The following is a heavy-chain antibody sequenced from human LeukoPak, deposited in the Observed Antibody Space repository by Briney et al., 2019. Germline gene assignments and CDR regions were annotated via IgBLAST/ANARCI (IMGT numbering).Heavy chain of an antibody. D-gene: IGHD7-27*01. CDR2: IGSSGSTK. Sequence: PGGSLRLSCEASGFIFSDYYMSWIRQAPGKGLEWVSYIGSSGSTKYYTDSVRGRFTISRDNAKKSLYLQMSSLRLEDTAVYYCAGVHWGSNDYWGQGTLVTVSS. CDR1: GFIFSDYY. V-gene: IGHV3-11*04. CDR3: AGVHWGSNDY. J-gene: IGHJ4*02.